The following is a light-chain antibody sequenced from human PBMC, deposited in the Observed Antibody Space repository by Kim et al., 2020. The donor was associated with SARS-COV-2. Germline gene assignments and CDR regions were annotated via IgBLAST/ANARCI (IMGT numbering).Light chain of an antibody. Sequence: SSELTQGPAVSVALGQTVRITCQGDSLRSYYASWYQQKPGQAPVLVSYGKNNRPSGIPDRFSGSTSGNTASLTITGAQAEDEADYYCNSRDSSGNHLGVF. CDR1: SLRSYY. CDR3: NSRDSSGNHLGV. CDR2: GKN. V-gene: IGLV3-19*01. J-gene: IGLJ1*01.